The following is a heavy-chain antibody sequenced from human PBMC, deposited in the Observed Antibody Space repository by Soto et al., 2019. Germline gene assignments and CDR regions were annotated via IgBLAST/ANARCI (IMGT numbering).Heavy chain of an antibody. Sequence: GGSLRLSCAASGFTFSSYEMNWVRQAPGKGLEWVSYISSSGSTIYYADSVKGRFTISRDNAKNSLYLQMNSLRAEDTADYYCARLVVFMAGDYWGQGTLVTVSS. CDR1: GFTFSSYE. J-gene: IGHJ4*02. D-gene: IGHD3-22*01. CDR3: ARLVVFMAGDY. V-gene: IGHV3-48*03. CDR2: ISSSGSTI.